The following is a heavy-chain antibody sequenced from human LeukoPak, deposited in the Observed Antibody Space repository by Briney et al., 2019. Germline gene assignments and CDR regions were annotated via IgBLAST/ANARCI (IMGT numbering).Heavy chain of an antibody. CDR3: ARGRSSFGLGELSDY. J-gene: IGHJ4*02. CDR2: INPNSGGT. Sequence: ASVKVSCKASGYTFIDYYIHWVRQAPGQGLEWMGWINPNSGGTNYAQKFQGRVTMTRDTSISTAYMELSRLRSDDTAVYYCARGRSSFGLGELSDYWGQGTLVTVSS. D-gene: IGHD3-10*01. CDR1: GYTFIDYY. V-gene: IGHV1-2*02.